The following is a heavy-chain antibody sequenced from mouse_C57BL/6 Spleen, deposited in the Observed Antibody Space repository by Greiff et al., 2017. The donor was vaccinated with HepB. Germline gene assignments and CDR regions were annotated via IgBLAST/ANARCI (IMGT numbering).Heavy chain of an antibody. CDR3: ARDVDYGSSPFDY. CDR2: ISDGGSYT. Sequence: EVKLMESGGGLVKPGGSLKLSCAASGFTFSSYAMSWVRQTPEKRLEWVATISDGGSYTYYPDNVKGRFTISRDNAKNNLYLQMSHLKSEDTAMYYCARDVDYGSSPFDYWGQGTTLTVSS. D-gene: IGHD1-1*01. CDR1: GFTFSSYA. J-gene: IGHJ2*01. V-gene: IGHV5-4*01.